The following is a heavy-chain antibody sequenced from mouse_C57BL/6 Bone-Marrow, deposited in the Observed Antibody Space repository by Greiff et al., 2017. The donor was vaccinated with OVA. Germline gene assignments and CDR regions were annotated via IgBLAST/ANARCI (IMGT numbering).Heavy chain of an antibody. Sequence: VQLQQPGAELVRPGSSVKLSCKASGYTFTSYWMDWVKQRPGQGLEWIGNIYPSDSETHYNQKFKDKATLTVDKSSSTAYIQLSSLTSEDSAVYYCARWNYYGSSGFAYWGQGTLVTVSA. D-gene: IGHD1-1*01. CDR3: ARWNYYGSSGFAY. CDR2: IYPSDSET. J-gene: IGHJ3*01. V-gene: IGHV1-61*01. CDR1: GYTFTSYW.